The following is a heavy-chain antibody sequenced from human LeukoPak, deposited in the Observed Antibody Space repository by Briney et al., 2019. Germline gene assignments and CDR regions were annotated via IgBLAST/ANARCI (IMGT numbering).Heavy chain of an antibody. CDR2: IYYSGST. CDR1: GGSISNYY. V-gene: IGHV4-59*01. CDR3: ARLRITGTYFDY. D-gene: IGHD1-20*01. Sequence: SETLSLTCTVSGGSISNYYWSWIRQPPGKGPEWIGCIYYSGSTNYNPSLKSRVTISVDTSKNQFSLKLSSVTAADTAVYYCARLRITGTYFDYWGQGTLVTVSS. J-gene: IGHJ4*02.